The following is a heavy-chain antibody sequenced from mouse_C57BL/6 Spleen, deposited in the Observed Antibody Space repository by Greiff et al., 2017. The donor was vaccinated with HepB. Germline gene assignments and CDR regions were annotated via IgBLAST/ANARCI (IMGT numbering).Heavy chain of an antibody. V-gene: IGHV1-18*01. Sequence: VQLQQSGPELVKPGASVKIPCKASGYTFTDYNMDWVKQSHGKSLEWIGDINPNNGGTIYNQKFKGKATLTVDKSSSTAYMELRSLTSEDTAVYYCARNAVRGRRYFDDWGQGTTLTVSS. J-gene: IGHJ2*01. CDR3: ARNAVRGRRYFDD. CDR1: GYTFTDYN. CDR2: INPNNGGT. D-gene: IGHD2-14*01.